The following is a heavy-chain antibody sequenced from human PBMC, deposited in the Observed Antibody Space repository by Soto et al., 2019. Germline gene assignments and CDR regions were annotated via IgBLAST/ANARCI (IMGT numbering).Heavy chain of an antibody. J-gene: IGHJ6*03. CDR3: AGTTSHQWYYMDV. V-gene: IGHV4-39*01. Sequence: SETLSLTCTVSGGSISSSSYYWGWIRQPPGKGLEWIGSIYYSGSTYYNPSLKSRVTISVDTSKNQFSLKLSSVTAEDTAVYYCAGTTSHQWYYMDVWGKGTTVTVSS. CDR1: GGSISSSSYY. CDR2: IYYSGST. D-gene: IGHD1-7*01.